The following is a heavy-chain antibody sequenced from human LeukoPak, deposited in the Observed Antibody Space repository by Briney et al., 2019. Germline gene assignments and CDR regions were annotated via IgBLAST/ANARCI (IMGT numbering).Heavy chain of an antibody. CDR2: ISGGGSNT. D-gene: IGHD3-22*01. CDR3: AKNPAIVVATLWFDP. J-gene: IGHJ5*02. Sequence: QSGGSLRLSCAASGFTFSSFAMSWVRQAPGKGLEWVSVISGGGSNTFYTDSVKGRFTISRDNSKNTLYLQMNSLRAEDTAIYYCAKNPAIVVATLWFDPWGPGTLVTVSS. CDR1: GFTFSSFA. V-gene: IGHV3-23*01.